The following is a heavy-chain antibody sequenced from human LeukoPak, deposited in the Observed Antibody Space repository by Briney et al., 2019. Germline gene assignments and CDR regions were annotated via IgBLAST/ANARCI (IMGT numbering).Heavy chain of an antibody. D-gene: IGHD4-17*01. CDR3: AKNMGYGDYWYFDL. CDR2: INHSGST. J-gene: IGHJ2*01. Sequence: SETLSLTCAVYGGSFSGYYWSWIRQPPGKGLEWIGEINHSGSTNYNPSLKSRVTISVDTSKNQFSLKLSFVTAADTAVYYCAKNMGYGDYWYFDLWGRGTLVTVSS. V-gene: IGHV4-34*01. CDR1: GGSFSGYY.